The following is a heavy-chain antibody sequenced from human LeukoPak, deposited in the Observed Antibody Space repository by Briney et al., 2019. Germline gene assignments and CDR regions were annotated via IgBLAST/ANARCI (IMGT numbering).Heavy chain of an antibody. CDR3: AGRDINVNIVATQSAFDI. J-gene: IGHJ3*02. Sequence: SETLSLTCTVSGGSIRSSSYYWSWIRHPPGKGLEWIGEINHSGSTNYNPSLKSRVTISVDTSKNQFSLKLSSVTAADTAVYYCAGRDINVNIVATQSAFDIWGQGTMVTVSS. CDR2: INHSGST. D-gene: IGHD5-12*01. V-gene: IGHV4-39*07. CDR1: GGSIRSSSYY.